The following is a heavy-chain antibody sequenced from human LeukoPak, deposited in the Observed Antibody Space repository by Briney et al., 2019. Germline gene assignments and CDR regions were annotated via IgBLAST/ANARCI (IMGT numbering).Heavy chain of an antibody. CDR1: GFTFNSYA. D-gene: IGHD7-27*01. CDR2: IRYDGSNK. J-gene: IGHJ4*02. Sequence: PGGSLRLSRAASGFTFNSYAMHWVRQAPGKGLEWVAFIRYDGSNKYYADSVKGRFTISTDNAENSLYLQMNSLRTEDTAVYYCARDHRWGFDYWGRGTLVTVSP. V-gene: IGHV3-30*02. CDR3: ARDHRWGFDY.